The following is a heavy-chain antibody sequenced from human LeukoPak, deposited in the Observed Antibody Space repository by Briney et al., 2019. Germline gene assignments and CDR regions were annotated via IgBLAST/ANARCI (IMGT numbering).Heavy chain of an antibody. J-gene: IGHJ5*02. V-gene: IGHV4-39*07. CDR1: GDSLSSSRYL. CDR3: VRGYGYYLGQFDP. D-gene: IGHD3-10*01. Sequence: SETLSLTCTVSGDSLSSSRYLWAWIRQPGGKGLDWIGSIYNSGTTYYIASLKSRVTMSLDRSKNQFSLRLNSVTAADTAMYYCVRGYGYYLGQFDPWGQGTQVTVSS. CDR2: IYNSGTT.